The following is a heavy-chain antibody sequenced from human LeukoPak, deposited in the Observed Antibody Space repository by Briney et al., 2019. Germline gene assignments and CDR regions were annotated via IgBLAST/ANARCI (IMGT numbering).Heavy chain of an antibody. V-gene: IGHV3-23*01. CDR3: ARPSSGYSYGYDFDY. Sequence: PGGSLRLSCAAFGFTFSSYAMSWVRQAPGKGLEWVSAISGSGGSTYYADSVKGRFTISRDNSKNTLYLQMNSLRAEDTAVYYCARPSSGYSYGYDFDYWGQGTLVTVSS. J-gene: IGHJ4*02. CDR1: GFTFSSYA. D-gene: IGHD5-18*01. CDR2: ISGSGGST.